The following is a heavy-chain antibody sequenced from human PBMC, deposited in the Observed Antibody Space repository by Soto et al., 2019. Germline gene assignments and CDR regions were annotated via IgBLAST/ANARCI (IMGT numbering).Heavy chain of an antibody. CDR1: GFTFSSYG. CDR2: ISYDGSNK. CDR3: AKDQLRFLEWLLWNYYYGMDV. D-gene: IGHD3-3*01. Sequence: GGSLRLSCAASGFTFSSYGMHWVRQAPGKGLEWVAVISYDGSNKYYADSVKGRFTISRDNSKNTLYLQMNSLRAEDTAVYYCAKDQLRFLEWLLWNYYYGMDVWGQGTTVTVSS. J-gene: IGHJ6*02. V-gene: IGHV3-30*18.